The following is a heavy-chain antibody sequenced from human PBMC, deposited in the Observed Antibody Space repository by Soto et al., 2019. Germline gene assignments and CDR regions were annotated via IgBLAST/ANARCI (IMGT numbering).Heavy chain of an antibody. CDR1: GYTFTSYG. J-gene: IGHJ5*02. V-gene: IGHV1-18*01. D-gene: IGHD2-2*01. CDR3: ARDLSSTSLLPAFDP. Sequence: ASVKVSCKASGYTFTSYGISWVRQAPGQGLEWMGWISAYNGNTNYAQQLQGRVTMTTDTSTSTAYMELRSLRSDDTAVYYCARDLSSTSLLPAFDPWGQGTVVT. CDR2: ISAYNGNT.